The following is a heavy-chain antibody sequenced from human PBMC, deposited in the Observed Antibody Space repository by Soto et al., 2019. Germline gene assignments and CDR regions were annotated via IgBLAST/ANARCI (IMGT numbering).Heavy chain of an antibody. V-gene: IGHV3-15*01. CDR2: ITTKSAGETT. CDR3: YTEHTLFMAH. Sequence: EAQLVESGGGLVTPGESLRLSCVASGFTFSHAWMSWVRQAPGKGLEWIGRITTKSAGETTAYAAPVTGRFTVSRDDLKNTLELRVNSLKTEDTGIYYCYTEHTLFMAHWGQGTLVTVSS. J-gene: IGHJ4*02. CDR1: GFTFSHAW.